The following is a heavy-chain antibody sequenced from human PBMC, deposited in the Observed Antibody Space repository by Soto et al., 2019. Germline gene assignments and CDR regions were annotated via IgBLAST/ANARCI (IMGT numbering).Heavy chain of an antibody. Sequence: QVQLVESGGGVVQPGRSLRLSCAASGFTFSSYGMHWVRQAPGKGLEWVAVIWYDGSNKYYADSVKGRFTISRDNSKNTLYLQMNSLRAEDTAVYYCARAGIAALHYYYYGMDVWGQGITVTVSS. CDR3: ARAGIAALHYYYYGMDV. J-gene: IGHJ6*02. CDR2: IWYDGSNK. D-gene: IGHD6-6*01. CDR1: GFTFSSYG. V-gene: IGHV3-33*01.